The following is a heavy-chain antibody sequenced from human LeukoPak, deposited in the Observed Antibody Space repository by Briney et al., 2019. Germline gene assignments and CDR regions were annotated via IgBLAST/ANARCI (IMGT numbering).Heavy chain of an antibody. V-gene: IGHV4-59*01. CDR1: GGSISSYY. J-gene: IGHJ5*02. CDR3: AGTVSGSYYDSWRFDP. Sequence: KSSETLSLTCTVSGGSISSYYWSWIRQPPGKRLEWIGYIYYSGSTNYNPSLKSRVTISVDTSKNQFSLKLSSVTAADTAVYYCAGTVSGSYYDSWRFDPWGQGTLVTVSS. D-gene: IGHD1-26*01. CDR2: IYYSGST.